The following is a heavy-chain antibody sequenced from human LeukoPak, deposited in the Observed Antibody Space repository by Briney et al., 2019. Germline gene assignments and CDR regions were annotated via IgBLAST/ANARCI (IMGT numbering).Heavy chain of an antibody. Sequence: GGSLRLSCAASGFTFSSYWMSWVRQAPGKGLEWVASIKQDGSEKYYVDSVKGRFTISRDNAKNSLYLQMNSLRAEDMAVYYCARAHYDILPGPDYWGQGPLVTVSS. V-gene: IGHV3-7*03. D-gene: IGHD3-9*01. CDR1: GFTFSSYW. CDR2: IKQDGSEK. CDR3: ARAHYDILPGPDY. J-gene: IGHJ4*02.